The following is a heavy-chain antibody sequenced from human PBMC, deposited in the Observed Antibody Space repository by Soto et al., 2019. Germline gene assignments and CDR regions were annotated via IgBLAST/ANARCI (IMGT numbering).Heavy chain of an antibody. V-gene: IGHV5-10-1*01. D-gene: IGHD7-27*01. CDR1: GYIFANFW. CDR3: AEHWGGPYSLDV. CDR2: IDPSDSYT. J-gene: IGHJ6*02. Sequence: GESLKISCKGSGYIFANFWITWVRQMPGKGLEWMGRIDPSDSYTSYSPSFQGHVSISADKSISTAYLQWSSLNASDTAIYFCAEHWGGPYSLDVWGQGTTVTVSS.